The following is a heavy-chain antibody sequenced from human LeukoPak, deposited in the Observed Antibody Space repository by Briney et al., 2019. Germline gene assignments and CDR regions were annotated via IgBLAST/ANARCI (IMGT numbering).Heavy chain of an antibody. CDR1: GFTFSSYW. D-gene: IGHD5-12*01. CDR3: TTIRPGY. Sequence: AGSLTLSCAASGFTFSSYWIHWVRHVPGKGLVWVSRIKDGGTTTDYADSVKGRFTISRDDAKNTLNLQMNSLRAEDTAVYYCTTIRPGYWGQGTLVTVSP. V-gene: IGHV3-74*01. CDR2: IKDGGTTT. J-gene: IGHJ4*02.